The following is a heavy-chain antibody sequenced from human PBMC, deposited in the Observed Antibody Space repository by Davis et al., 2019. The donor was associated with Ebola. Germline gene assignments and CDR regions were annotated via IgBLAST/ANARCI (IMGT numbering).Heavy chain of an antibody. CDR2: INHSGST. D-gene: IGHD4-17*01. Sequence: SETLSLTCAVYGGSFSGYYWSWIRQPPGKGLEWIGEINHSGSTNYNPSLKSRVTISVDTSKNQFSLKLSSVTAAETAVYYCARDPDYGDYTGPFGYWGQGTLVTVSS. J-gene: IGHJ4*02. V-gene: IGHV4-34*01. CDR1: GGSFSGYY. CDR3: ARDPDYGDYTGPFGY.